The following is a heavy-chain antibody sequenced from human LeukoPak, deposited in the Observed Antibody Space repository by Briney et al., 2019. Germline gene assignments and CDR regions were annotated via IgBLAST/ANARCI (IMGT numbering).Heavy chain of an antibody. J-gene: IGHJ4*02. CDR1: GFTFSNHA. CDR2: ISGGGRTT. D-gene: IGHD2-21*01. Sequence: GGSLRLSCAVSGFTFSNHAISWVRQAPGKRLQWVAVISGGGRTTEYADFVKGRFTISRDNSKNTLSLQMNSLTVEDTAIYFCAKNVVIKRYFNLCDEGTLVTVSS. CDR3: AKNVVIKRYFNL. V-gene: IGHV3-23*01.